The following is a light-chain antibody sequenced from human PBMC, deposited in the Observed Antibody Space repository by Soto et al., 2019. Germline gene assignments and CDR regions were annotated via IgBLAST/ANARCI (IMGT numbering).Light chain of an antibody. Sequence: EIVLTQSPVTLSLSPGERVTLSCRASQTVSSNYLAWYQQKPGQAPRLLIYDASGRATGIPDRFSGSGSGTDFTLTISRLEPEDSAVYYCQQAVSPPLTFGLGTKVDIK. CDR2: DAS. V-gene: IGKV3-20*01. CDR1: QTVSSNY. J-gene: IGKJ1*01. CDR3: QQAVSPPLT.